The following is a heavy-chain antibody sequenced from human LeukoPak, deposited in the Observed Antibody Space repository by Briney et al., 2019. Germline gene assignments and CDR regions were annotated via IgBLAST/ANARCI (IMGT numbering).Heavy chain of an antibody. V-gene: IGHV1-18*04. Sequence: ASVKVSCKASGYTFTGYYMHWVRQAPGQGLEWMGWISAYNGNTSYAQKLQGRVTMTTDTSTSTAYMELRSLRSDDTAVYYCARREDLFYAFDIWGQGTMVTVSS. CDR3: ARREDLFYAFDI. J-gene: IGHJ3*02. CDR2: ISAYNGNT. CDR1: GYTFTGYY.